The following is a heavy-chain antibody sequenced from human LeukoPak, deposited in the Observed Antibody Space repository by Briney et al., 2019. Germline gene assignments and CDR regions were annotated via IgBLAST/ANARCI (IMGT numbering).Heavy chain of an antibody. J-gene: IGHJ4*02. V-gene: IGHV3-53*01. Sequence: GGSLRLSCAVSGFTASNDYMSWVRQAPGKGLEWVSVIYGGGDTYYADSVRGRFTISRDNFENTLFLQMDSLRAEDTAVYYCTRLLPSSHHFFDSWGQGTLVTVSS. D-gene: IGHD6-6*01. CDR2: IYGGGDT. CDR1: GFTASNDY. CDR3: TRLLPSSHHFFDS.